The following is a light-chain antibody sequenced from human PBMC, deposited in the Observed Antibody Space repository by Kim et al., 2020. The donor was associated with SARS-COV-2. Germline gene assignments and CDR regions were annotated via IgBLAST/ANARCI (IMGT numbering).Light chain of an antibody. CDR1: SLRSYP. Sequence: SSELTQDPAVSVALGQTVTITCRGDSLRSYPASWYQQKPGQAPVVVMFGRNNRPSGIPDRFSSISENTAALTIPGAQAEDEADYYCISRDSSGNLWVFGG. CDR2: GRN. CDR3: ISRDSSGNLWV. J-gene: IGLJ3*02. V-gene: IGLV3-19*01.